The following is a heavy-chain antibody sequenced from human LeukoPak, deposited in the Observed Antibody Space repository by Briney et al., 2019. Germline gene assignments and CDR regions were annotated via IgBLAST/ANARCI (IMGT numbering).Heavy chain of an antibody. CDR1: GFTFSSYW. CDR3: ARDKTPKSIAARPGYFDY. D-gene: IGHD6-6*01. CDR2: IKQDGSEK. V-gene: IGHV3-7*01. Sequence: GGSLRLSCAASGFTFSSYWMSWVRQAPGKGLEWVANIKQDGSEKYYVDSVKGRFTISRDNAKNSLYLQMNSLRAEDTAVYYCARDKTPKSIAARPGYFDYWGQGTLVAVSS. J-gene: IGHJ4*02.